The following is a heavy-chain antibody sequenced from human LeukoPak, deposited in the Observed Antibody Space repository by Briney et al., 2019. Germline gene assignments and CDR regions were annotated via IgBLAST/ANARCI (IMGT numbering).Heavy chain of an antibody. CDR2: ISDDGSRK. J-gene: IGHJ4*02. Sequence: GGSLRLSCAASGFTFRMYGMHWVRQAPGKGLEWVAAISDDGSRKYYGDSVKGRLTISRDNSKNTLSLEMNSLRAEDTAVYYCAKVKGYGSGSLIDFWGQGTLVTVSS. V-gene: IGHV3-30*18. D-gene: IGHD3-10*01. CDR3: AKVKGYGSGSLIDF. CDR1: GFTFRMYG.